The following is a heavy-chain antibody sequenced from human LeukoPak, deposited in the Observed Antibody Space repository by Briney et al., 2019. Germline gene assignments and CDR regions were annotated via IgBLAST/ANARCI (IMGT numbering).Heavy chain of an antibody. CDR1: GGSISSGSYF. Sequence: SETLSLTCAVSGGSISSGSYFWGWIRQPPGKGLEWIGNIYYSGSGGTTNYNPSLKSRVTISVDTSKNQFALKLSSVTAADTAVYYCARALLWFGRPRYFDLWGRGTLVTVSS. V-gene: IGHV4-39*01. D-gene: IGHD3-10*01. J-gene: IGHJ2*01. CDR3: ARALLWFGRPRYFDL. CDR2: IYYSGSGGTT.